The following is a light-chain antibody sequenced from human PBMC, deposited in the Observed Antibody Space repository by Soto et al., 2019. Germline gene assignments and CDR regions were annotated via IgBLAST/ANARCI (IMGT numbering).Light chain of an antibody. Sequence: EIVLTQSPGTLSLSPGERATLSCRASQSVSSNYLAWYQQKPGQAPRLLMYGVSSRASGVPDRFSGSGSGTDFTLSISRLEPEDFAVYSCQQYGTLPWTFGQGTKVDI. CDR1: QSVSSNY. J-gene: IGKJ1*01. CDR3: QQYGTLPWT. CDR2: GVS. V-gene: IGKV3-20*01.